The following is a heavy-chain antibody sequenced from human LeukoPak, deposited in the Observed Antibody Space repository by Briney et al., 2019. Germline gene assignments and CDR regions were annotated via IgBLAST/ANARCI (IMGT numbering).Heavy chain of an antibody. CDR1: GFTFSTYS. CDR3: ARDRVLFRTMVQEGGGFDP. D-gene: IGHD3-10*01. Sequence: GGSLRLSCAASGFTFSTYSMNWVRQAPGKGLEWVSSISSSSSNIYYADSVKGRFTISRDNAKNSLYLQMNSLRAEDTAVYYCARDRVLFRTMVQEGGGFDPWGQGTLVTISS. V-gene: IGHV3-21*01. J-gene: IGHJ5*02. CDR2: ISSSSSNI.